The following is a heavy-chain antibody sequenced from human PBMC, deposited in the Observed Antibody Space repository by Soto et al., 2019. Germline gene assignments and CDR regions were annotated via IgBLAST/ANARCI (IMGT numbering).Heavy chain of an antibody. D-gene: IGHD3-10*01. J-gene: IGHJ4*02. CDR2: ISTYNGNT. Sequence: ASVKVSCKASGYTLTTYGISWVRQAPGQGLEWTGWISTYNGNTQFAQKFQGRVTMTTDASTSTAYMELGSLTSDDTAVYYCARDWSAEVLPDYWGQGTLVTVSS. CDR1: GYTLTTYG. CDR3: ARDWSAEVLPDY. V-gene: IGHV1-18*01.